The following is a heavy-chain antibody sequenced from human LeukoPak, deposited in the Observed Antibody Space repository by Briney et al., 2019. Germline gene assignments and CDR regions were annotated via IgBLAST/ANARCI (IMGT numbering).Heavy chain of an antibody. CDR3: AKDPGASVSGFHMDV. D-gene: IGHD2-8*02. V-gene: IGHV3-30*02. Sequence: GGSLRLSCAASGFTFRNYGMHWVRQATGKGLEWVSFIWRDGNNRFYADSVKGRFTISRDNSNNMLYLQMDSLRPDDTALYYCAKDPGASVSGFHMDVWGKGTTVIVPS. CDR1: GFTFRNYG. CDR2: IWRDGNNR. J-gene: IGHJ6*03.